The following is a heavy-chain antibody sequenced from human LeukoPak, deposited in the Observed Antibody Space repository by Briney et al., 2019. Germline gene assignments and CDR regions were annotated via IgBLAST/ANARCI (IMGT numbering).Heavy chain of an antibody. CDR3: ARSTVVTPFDY. CDR1: GGSISSHY. Sequence: SETLSLTCTVSGGSISSHYWSWIRQPPGKGLEWIGYIYYSGSTNYNPSLKSRVTIPLNTSKNQFSLKLSSVTAADTAFYYCARSTVVTPFDYWGQGTLVTVSS. D-gene: IGHD4-23*01. V-gene: IGHV4-59*11. CDR2: IYYSGST. J-gene: IGHJ4*02.